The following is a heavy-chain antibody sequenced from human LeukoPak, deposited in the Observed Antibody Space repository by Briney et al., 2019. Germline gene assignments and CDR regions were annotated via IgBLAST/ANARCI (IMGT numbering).Heavy chain of an antibody. Sequence: PRRSLRLSCAASGFTFSSYGMHWVRQAPGKGLEWVSAISGSGGSTYYADSVKGRFTISRDNSKNTLYLQMNSLRAEDTAVYYCAKDSGRATRPYYYGMDVWGQGTTVADSS. CDR1: GFTFSSYG. J-gene: IGHJ6*02. CDR2: ISGSGGST. D-gene: IGHD1-26*01. CDR3: AKDSGRATRPYYYGMDV. V-gene: IGHV3-23*01.